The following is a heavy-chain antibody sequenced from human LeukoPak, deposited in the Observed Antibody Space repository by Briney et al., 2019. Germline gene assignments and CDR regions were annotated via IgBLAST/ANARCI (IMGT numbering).Heavy chain of an antibody. Sequence: GGSLRLSCAASGFTFSSYAMHWVRQAPGKGLEWVAVISYDGSNKYYADSVKGRFTISRDNSKNMLYLQMNSLRAEDTAVYYCARALGYCSGGSCYPGYWGQGTLVTVSS. CDR3: ARALGYCSGGSCYPGY. V-gene: IGHV3-30*04. CDR2: ISYDGSNK. D-gene: IGHD2-15*01. CDR1: GFTFSSYA. J-gene: IGHJ4*02.